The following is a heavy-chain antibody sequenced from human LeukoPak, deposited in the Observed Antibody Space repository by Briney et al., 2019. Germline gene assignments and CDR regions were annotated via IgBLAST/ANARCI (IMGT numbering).Heavy chain of an antibody. J-gene: IGHJ1*01. D-gene: IGHD6-13*01. CDR2: ISYDGYNT. CDR3: ATYNGVAAAGRALSEYFQH. Sequence: PGGSLRLSCAASGFTSSNYAMHWVRQAPGKGLEWVAVISYDGYNTYYADSVKGRFTISRDNSKNTLYLQMNSLRAEDTAVYYCATYNGVAAAGRALSEYFQHWGQGTLVTVSS. V-gene: IGHV3-30-3*01. CDR1: GFTSSNYA.